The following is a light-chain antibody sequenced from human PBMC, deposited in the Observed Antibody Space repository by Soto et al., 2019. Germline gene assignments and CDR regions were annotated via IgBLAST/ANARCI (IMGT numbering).Light chain of an antibody. J-gene: IGLJ1*01. CDR2: GNS. V-gene: IGLV1-40*01. Sequence: QSVLTQPPSVSGAPGQRVTISCTGSSSNIGAGYDVHWYQQLPGTAPKLLIYGNSNRPSRVPDRFSGSKSGTSASLAITGLQAEHEADYYCQSYDSSLSGSYVFGTGTKVTVL. CDR3: QSYDSSLSGSYV. CDR1: SSNIGAGYD.